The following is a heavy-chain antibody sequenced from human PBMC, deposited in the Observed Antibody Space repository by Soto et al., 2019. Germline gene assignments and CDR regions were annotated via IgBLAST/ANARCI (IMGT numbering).Heavy chain of an antibody. CDR1: GYTFTGYY. CDR2: INPNSGGT. D-gene: IGHD6-6*01. Sequence: ASVKVSCKASGYTFTGYYMHWVRQAPGQGLEWMGWINPNSGGTNYAQKFQGWVTMTRDTSISTAYMELSRLRSDDTAVYYCARANREYSSSPGGYYYYYGMDVWGQGTTVTVSS. V-gene: IGHV1-2*04. CDR3: ARANREYSSSPGGYYYYYGMDV. J-gene: IGHJ6*02.